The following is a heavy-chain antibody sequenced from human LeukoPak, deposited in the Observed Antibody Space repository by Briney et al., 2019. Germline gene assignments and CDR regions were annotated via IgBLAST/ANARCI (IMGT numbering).Heavy chain of an antibody. CDR2: ISAYNGNT. Sequence: GASVNVSCKASGYTFTSYGISWVRQAPGQGLEWMGWISAYNGNTNYAQKLQGRVTMTTDTSTSTAYMELRSLRSDDTAVYYCARDLFYYDSSGPFDYWGQGTLVTVSS. CDR1: GYTFTSYG. V-gene: IGHV1-18*01. D-gene: IGHD3-22*01. J-gene: IGHJ4*02. CDR3: ARDLFYYDSSGPFDY.